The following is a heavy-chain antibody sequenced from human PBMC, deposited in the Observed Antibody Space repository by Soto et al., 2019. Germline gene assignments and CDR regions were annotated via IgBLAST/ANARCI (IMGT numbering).Heavy chain of an antibody. CDR1: GGSFSSLF. D-gene: IGHD2-2*01. CDR2: INPILGVA. CDR3: ARGPARFDP. Sequence: GASVNVSCKASGGSFSSLFISWLRQAPGQGPEWMGGINPILGVANFAQKFQDRVTITADESTTTAYMELSSLRSEDTAVYYCARGPARFDPWGQGTLVTVSS. V-gene: IGHV1-69*10. J-gene: IGHJ5*02.